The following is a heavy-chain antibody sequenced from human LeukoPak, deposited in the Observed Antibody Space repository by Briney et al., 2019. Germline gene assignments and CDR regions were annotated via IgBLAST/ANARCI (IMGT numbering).Heavy chain of an antibody. CDR3: ARSRMGYDSSGYFYYFDY. D-gene: IGHD3-22*01. J-gene: IGHJ4*02. CDR1: GGSFSGYY. V-gene: IGHV4-34*01. CDR2: INHSGST. Sequence: SETLSLTCAVYGGSFSGYYWSWIRQPPGKGLEWIGEINHSGSTNYNPSLKSRVTISVDTSKNQFSLKLSSVTAADTAVYYCARSRMGYDSSGYFYYFDYWGQGTLVTVSS.